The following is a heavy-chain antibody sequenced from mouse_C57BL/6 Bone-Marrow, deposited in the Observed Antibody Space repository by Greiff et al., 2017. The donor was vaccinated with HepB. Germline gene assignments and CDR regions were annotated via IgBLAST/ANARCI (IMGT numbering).Heavy chain of an antibody. J-gene: IGHJ3*01. D-gene: IGHD3-2*02. Sequence: VQLQQSGAELVKPGASVKISCKASGYAFSSYWMNWVKQRPGQGLEWIGQIYPGDGDTNYNGKFKGKATLTADESSSTAYMQLSSLTSEDSAVYFCAARSAQGRAWFAYWGQGTLVTVSA. CDR3: AARSAQGRAWFAY. CDR1: GYAFSSYW. CDR2: IYPGDGDT. V-gene: IGHV1-80*01.